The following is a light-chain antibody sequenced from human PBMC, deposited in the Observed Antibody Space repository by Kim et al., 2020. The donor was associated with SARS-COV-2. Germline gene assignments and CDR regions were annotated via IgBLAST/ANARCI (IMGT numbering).Light chain of an antibody. Sequence: ASINCKSLHCLLYSSDKKNYLTWYQPKPGPPPKLLIYWASPRQSGVPDRFSGSGSGTDFTLTLDSLQAEDVAVYFCQQYYLAPRTFGQGTKVDIK. J-gene: IGKJ1*01. CDR3: QQYYLAPRT. CDR1: HCLLYSSDKKNY. V-gene: IGKV4-1*01. CDR2: WAS.